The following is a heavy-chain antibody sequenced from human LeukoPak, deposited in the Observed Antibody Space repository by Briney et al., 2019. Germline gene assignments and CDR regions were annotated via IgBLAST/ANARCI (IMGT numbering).Heavy chain of an antibody. CDR2: ISGSGGST. D-gene: IGHD2-2*01. J-gene: IGHJ4*02. CDR3: AKVFQLRGYCSSTSCLFDY. V-gene: IGHV3-23*01. CDR1: GFTFSSYA. Sequence: GGSLSLSCAASGFTFSSYAMSWVRQAPGKGLEWVSAISGSGGSTYYADSVKGRFTISRDNSKNTLYLQMNSLRAEDTAVYYCAKVFQLRGYCSSTSCLFDYWGQGTLVTVSS.